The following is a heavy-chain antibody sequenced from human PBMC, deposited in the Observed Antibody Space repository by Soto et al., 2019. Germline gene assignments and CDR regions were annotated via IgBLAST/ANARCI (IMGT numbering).Heavy chain of an antibody. D-gene: IGHD2-21*02. CDR1: GFTFSSYW. J-gene: IGHJ4*02. V-gene: IGHV3-7*01. CDR3: AREQEGVVVTATFDY. Sequence: EVQLVESGGGLVQPGGSLRLSCAASGFTFSSYWMSWVRQAPGKALEWVANIKQDGSDKYYVDSVKGRFTISRDNAKNSLYLQMNSLRAEDTAVYYCAREQEGVVVTATFDYWGQGTLVTVSS. CDR2: IKQDGSDK.